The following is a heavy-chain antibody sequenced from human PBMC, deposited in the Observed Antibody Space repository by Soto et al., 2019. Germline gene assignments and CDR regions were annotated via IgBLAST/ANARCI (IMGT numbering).Heavy chain of an antibody. CDR1: GGSISSSSYY. V-gene: IGHV4-39*01. CDR2: IYYSGST. Sequence: SETLSLTCTVSGGSISSSSYYWGWIRQPPGKGLEWIGSIYYSGSTYYNPSLKSRVTISVDTSKNQFSLKLSSVTAADTAVYYCSSVLSRLRYYYVAYWGHRTLVIVFS. CDR3: SSVLSRLRYYYVAY. D-gene: IGHD2-2*02. J-gene: IGHJ4*01.